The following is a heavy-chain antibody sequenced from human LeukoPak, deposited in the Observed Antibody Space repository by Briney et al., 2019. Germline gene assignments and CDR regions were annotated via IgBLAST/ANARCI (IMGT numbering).Heavy chain of an antibody. CDR1: GFTFSSYE. CDR3: ARGRAADQLLWYFDY. Sequence: GVSLRLSCAASGFTFSSYEMNCVRQAPGNGLEWPSSISSSGSTKYYADSVKRRFTISRDDAKNSLYLQMNSRRADDTAVYYCARGRAADQLLWYFDYWGQGTLVTVSS. D-gene: IGHD2-2*01. J-gene: IGHJ4*02. V-gene: IGHV3-48*03. CDR2: ISSSGSTK.